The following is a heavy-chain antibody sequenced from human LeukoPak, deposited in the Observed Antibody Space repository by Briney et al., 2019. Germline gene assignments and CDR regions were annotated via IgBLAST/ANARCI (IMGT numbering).Heavy chain of an antibody. V-gene: IGHV3-30*03. Sequence: GRSLRLSCAASGFTFSSYGMHWVRQAPAKGLEWVAVISYDGSNKYYADSVKGRFTISRDNSKNTLYLQMNSLRAEDTAVYYCARSNLGQLDYWGQGTLVTVSS. CDR3: ARSNLGQLDY. CDR2: ISYDGSNK. D-gene: IGHD1-14*01. CDR1: GFTFSSYG. J-gene: IGHJ4*02.